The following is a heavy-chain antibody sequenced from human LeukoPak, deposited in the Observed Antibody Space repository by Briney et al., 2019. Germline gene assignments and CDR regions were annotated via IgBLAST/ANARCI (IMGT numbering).Heavy chain of an antibody. Sequence: GASVKVSCKASGYTFTSYAMHWVRQAPGQRLEWMGRINAGNGNTKYSQKFQGRVTITRDTSASTAYMELSSLRSEDTAVYYCARAFIVVVPAATSVGRLDYWGQGTLVTVSS. D-gene: IGHD2-2*01. CDR3: ARAFIVVVPAATSVGRLDY. V-gene: IGHV1-3*01. CDR1: GYTFTSYA. CDR2: INAGNGNT. J-gene: IGHJ4*02.